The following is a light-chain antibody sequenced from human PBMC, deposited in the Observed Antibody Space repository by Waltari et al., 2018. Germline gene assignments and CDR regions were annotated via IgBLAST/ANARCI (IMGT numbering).Light chain of an antibody. CDR3: QQYGSSPTT. CDR2: AAS. Sequence: DIVLTPSPDTLSLSPGERATISCWASQSVRNYYFSSYQPKPCPAPRLLIYAASTRAAGIPDRFSARESGTDFTLTISRLEPEDFAVYYCQQYGSSPTTFGQGTKLEI. CDR1: QSVRNYY. J-gene: IGKJ2*01. V-gene: IGKV3-20*01.